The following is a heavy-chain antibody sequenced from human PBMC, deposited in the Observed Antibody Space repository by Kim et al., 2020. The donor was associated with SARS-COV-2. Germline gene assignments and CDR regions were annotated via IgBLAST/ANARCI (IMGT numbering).Heavy chain of an antibody. CDR3: ARDIDELGSNLDY. CDR1: GFTFSSYG. V-gene: IGHV3-33*08. CDR2: IRYDGSNK. J-gene: IGHJ4*02. Sequence: GGSLRLSCAASGFTFSSYGMSWVRQAPGKGLEWVAVIRYDGSNKYYADSVKGRFTISRDNSKNTLYLQMNSLRAEDTAVYYCARDIDELGSNLDYWGQGTLVTVSS. D-gene: IGHD4-4*01.